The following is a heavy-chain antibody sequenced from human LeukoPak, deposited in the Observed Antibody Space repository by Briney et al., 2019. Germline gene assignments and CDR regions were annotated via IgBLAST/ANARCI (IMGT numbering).Heavy chain of an antibody. D-gene: IGHD3-22*01. V-gene: IGHV3-48*03. CDR1: GFTFSSYV. CDR3: VREGYYDSSGYLGVFDY. J-gene: IGHJ4*02. CDR2: ISDSGTTK. Sequence: GGSLRLSCAASGFTFSSYVMSWVRQAPGKGLEWVSYISDSGTTKSYADSVEGRFTISRDNAKNSMYLQMNSLRAEDTAVYYCVREGYYDSSGYLGVFDYWGQGTLVTVSS.